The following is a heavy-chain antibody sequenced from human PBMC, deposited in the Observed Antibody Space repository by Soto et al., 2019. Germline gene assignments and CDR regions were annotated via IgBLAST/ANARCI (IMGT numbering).Heavy chain of an antibody. V-gene: IGHV4-30-4*01. J-gene: IGHJ4*02. Sequence: PSETLSLTCTVSGGSISSGDYYWSWNRPPPGQGLEWIGYIYYSGSTYDNPSLKSRVTISVDTSKNQFSLKLSSVTAADTAVYYCARGRDGYNLGYWGQGTLVTVSS. D-gene: IGHD5-12*01. CDR1: GGSISSGDYY. CDR3: ARGRDGYNLGY. CDR2: IYYSGST.